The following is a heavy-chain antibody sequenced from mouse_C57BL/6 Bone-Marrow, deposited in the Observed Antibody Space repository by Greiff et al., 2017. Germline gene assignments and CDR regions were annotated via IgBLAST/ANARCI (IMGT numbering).Heavy chain of an antibody. D-gene: IGHD3-2*02. Sequence: QVQLKQSGAELAKPGASVKLSCKASGYTFTSYWMPWVKQRPGQGLEWIGYINPSSGYTKYNQKFKDKATLTADKSSSTAYMQLSSLTYEDSAVDYCAEGGQLRLSFAYWGQGTLVTVSA. CDR2: INPSSGYT. V-gene: IGHV1-7*01. J-gene: IGHJ3*01. CDR1: GYTFTSYW. CDR3: AEGGQLRLSFAY.